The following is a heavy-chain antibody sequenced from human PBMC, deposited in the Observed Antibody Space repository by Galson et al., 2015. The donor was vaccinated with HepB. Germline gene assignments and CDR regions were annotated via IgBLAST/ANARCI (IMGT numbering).Heavy chain of an antibody. J-gene: IGHJ4*02. CDR1: GFTFDDYA. CDR2: ISWNSGSI. Sequence: SLRLSCAASGFTFDDYAVHWVRQAPGKGLEWVSGISWNSGSIGYADSVKGRFTISRDNAKNSLYLQMNSLRAEDTALYYCAKVGSHSAYCGGDCLSYYFDYWGQGTLVTVSS. D-gene: IGHD2-21*02. CDR3: AKVGSHSAYCGGDCLSYYFDY. V-gene: IGHV3-9*01.